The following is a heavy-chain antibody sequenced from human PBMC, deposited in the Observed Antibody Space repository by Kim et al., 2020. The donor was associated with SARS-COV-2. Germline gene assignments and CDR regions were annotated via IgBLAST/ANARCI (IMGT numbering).Heavy chain of an antibody. D-gene: IGHD3-3*01. J-gene: IGHJ4*02. CDR1: GGSFSGYY. CDR2: INHSGST. V-gene: IGHV4-34*01. Sequence: SETLSLTCAVYGGSFSGYYWSWIRQPPGKGLEWIGEINHSGSTNYNPSLKSRVTISVDTSKNQFSLKLSSVTAADTAVYYCARVGTIFGVVTPDYWGQGTLVIVSS. CDR3: ARVGTIFGVVTPDY.